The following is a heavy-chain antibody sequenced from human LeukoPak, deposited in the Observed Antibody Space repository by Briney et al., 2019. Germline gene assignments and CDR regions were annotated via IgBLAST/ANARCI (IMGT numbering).Heavy chain of an antibody. CDR3: AKDRGFNYYYYMDV. Sequence: GGSLRLSCAASGFTFDDYAMHWVRQAPGKGLEWVSGISWNSGSIGYADSVKGRFTISRDNAKNSLYLQMNSLRAEDMALYYCAKDRGFNYYYYMDVWGKGTTVTVSS. CDR2: ISWNSGSI. V-gene: IGHV3-9*03. CDR1: GFTFDDYA. J-gene: IGHJ6*03.